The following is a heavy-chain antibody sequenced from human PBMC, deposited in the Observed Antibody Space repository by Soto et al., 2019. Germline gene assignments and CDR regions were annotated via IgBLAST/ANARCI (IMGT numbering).Heavy chain of an antibody. V-gene: IGHV3-7*01. J-gene: IGHJ6*02. CDR1: GFTFSSYW. D-gene: IGHD2-2*03. CDR2: IKRDGSEQ. Sequence: GGSLRLSCAASGFTFSSYWMSWVRQAPGKGLEWVANIKRDGSEQYYVDSVKGRFTISRDNAKDSLYLQMNSLGAEDTAVYYCARAADGWLWGQGTTVTVSS. CDR3: ARAADGWL.